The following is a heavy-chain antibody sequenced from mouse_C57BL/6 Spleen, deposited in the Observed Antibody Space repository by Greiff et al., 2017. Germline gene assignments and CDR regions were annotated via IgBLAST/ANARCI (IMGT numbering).Heavy chain of an antibody. CDR1: GYTFTDYY. J-gene: IGHJ2*01. D-gene: IGHD1-1*01. CDR3: AREFTTVVATPFDY. CDR2: IYPGSGNT. V-gene: IGHV1-76*01. Sequence: VKLMESGAELVRPGASVKLSCKASGYTFTDYYINWVKQRPGQGLEWIARIYPGSGNTYYNEKFKGKATLTAEKSSSTAYMQLSSLTSEDSAVYFCAREFTTVVATPFDYWGQGTTLTVSS.